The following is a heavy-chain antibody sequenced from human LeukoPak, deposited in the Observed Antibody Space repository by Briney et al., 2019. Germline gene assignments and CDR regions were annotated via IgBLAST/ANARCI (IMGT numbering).Heavy chain of an antibody. D-gene: IGHD3-9*01. CDR2: ITGSDGSS. V-gene: IGHV3-23*01. CDR1: GFTFSNYA. J-gene: IGHJ4*02. CDR3: AKWGDCDILTGYYVPDY. Sequence: PGGSLSLSCVASGFTFSNYAMSWVREAPGKGLEWVSAITGSDGSSYYADSVNGRFNISRDNSKNTLYLQVNSLRAEDTAVYYCAKWGDCDILTGYYVPDYWGQGTLVTVSS.